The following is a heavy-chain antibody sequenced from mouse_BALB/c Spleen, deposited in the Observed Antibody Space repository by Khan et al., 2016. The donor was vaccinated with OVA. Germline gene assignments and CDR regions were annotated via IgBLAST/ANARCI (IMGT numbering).Heavy chain of an antibody. CDR3: ARWGMDS. Sequence: VQLKQSGAELVRPGTSVNISCKASGDAFTNYWLGWVKQRPGHGLEWIGDIYPGSGNTYYNEKLKGKVTLTADKSSSTAYLQLINLTSEDSAVYFCARWGMDSWGQGTSVTVSS. V-gene: IGHV1-63*01. J-gene: IGHJ4*01. CDR1: GDAFTNYW. CDR2: IYPGSGNT.